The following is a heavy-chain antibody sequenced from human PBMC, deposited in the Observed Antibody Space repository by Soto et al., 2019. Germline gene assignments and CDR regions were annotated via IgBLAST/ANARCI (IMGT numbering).Heavy chain of an antibody. J-gene: IGHJ4*02. V-gene: IGHV4-34*01. CDR1: GGSFSGYY. CDR2: INHSGST. D-gene: IGHD2-2*01. CDR3: ARVGRANIVVVPAASGTRGYFDC. Sequence: SETLSLTCAVYGGSFSGYYWSWIRQPPGKGLEGIGEINHSGSTNYNPSLKSRVTISVDTSKNQFSLKLSSVTAADTAVYYCARVGRANIVVVPAASGTRGYFDCWGQGTLVTVSS.